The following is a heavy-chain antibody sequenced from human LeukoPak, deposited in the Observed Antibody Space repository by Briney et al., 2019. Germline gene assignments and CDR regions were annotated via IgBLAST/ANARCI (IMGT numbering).Heavy chain of an antibody. CDR3: ARGVGNFRYYFDF. V-gene: IGHV3-21*01. Sequence: GGSLRLSCAASGFTFSSYSINWVRQAPGKGLEWVSSVSSTGTYIYYADLVEGRFTISRDNAKNSLSLQMNSLRAEDTAVYYCARGVGNFRYYFDFWGQGTLVTVSS. CDR2: VSSTGTYI. D-gene: IGHD2/OR15-2a*01. J-gene: IGHJ4*02. CDR1: GFTFSSYS.